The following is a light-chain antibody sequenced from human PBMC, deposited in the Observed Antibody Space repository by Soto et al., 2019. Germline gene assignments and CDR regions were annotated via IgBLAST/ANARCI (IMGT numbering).Light chain of an antibody. Sequence: QSALTQPPSASGSPGQSVTISCTGTSSDVGGYNYVSWYQQHPGKAPKLMIYEVSKRPSGVPDRFSGSKSGNTASLTVSGLQAEDEADYYCSSYGGSNNLYVFGTGTKVTLL. V-gene: IGLV2-8*01. CDR1: SSDVGGYNY. CDR3: SSYGGSNNLYV. CDR2: EVS. J-gene: IGLJ1*01.